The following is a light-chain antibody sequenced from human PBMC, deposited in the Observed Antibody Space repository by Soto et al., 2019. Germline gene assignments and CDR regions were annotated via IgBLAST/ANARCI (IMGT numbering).Light chain of an antibody. J-gene: IGKJ4*01. V-gene: IGKV1-5*01. CDR2: DAS. Sequence: DIQMTQSPSTLSASVGDRVTITCRASQSISSWLAWYQQKLGRAPRLLIYDASSLESGVPSRFSGSGYGTEFTLTISSLQPDDFATYYCQQLYTYPLTFGGGTKVDIK. CDR3: QQLYTYPLT. CDR1: QSISSW.